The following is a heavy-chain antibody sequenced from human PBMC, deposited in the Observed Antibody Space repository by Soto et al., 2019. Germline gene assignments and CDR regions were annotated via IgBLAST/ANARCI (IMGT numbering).Heavy chain of an antibody. CDR3: AREIEGIAAARGSSGMDV. CDR1: GYTFTSYY. V-gene: IGHV1-46*01. CDR2: INPSGGST. Sequence: QVQLVQSGAEVKKLGASVKVSCKASGYTFTSYYMHWVRQAPGQGLEWMGIINPSGGSTSYAQKCQGRVTMTSDTSTSTVYMELSSLRSEDTAVYYCAREIEGIAAARGSSGMDVCGQWTTVTVSS. J-gene: IGHJ6*02. D-gene: IGHD6-13*01.